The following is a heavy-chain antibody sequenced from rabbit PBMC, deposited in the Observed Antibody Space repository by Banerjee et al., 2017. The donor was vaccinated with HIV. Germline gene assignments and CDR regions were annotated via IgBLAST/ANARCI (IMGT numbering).Heavy chain of an antibody. V-gene: IGHV1S40*01. CDR2: INNGNGRT. CDR1: GFISSDNYA. J-gene: IGHJ6*01. CDR3: ATELTANDAL. Sequence: QSLEESGGDLVEPGGFLQLSCKASGFISSDNYAMCWVRQAAGKGLEWIAFINNGNGRTYYASWAKGRFTITKTSSTTVTLQMTSLTAADTATYFCATELTANDALWGPGTLVT. D-gene: IGHD3-3*01.